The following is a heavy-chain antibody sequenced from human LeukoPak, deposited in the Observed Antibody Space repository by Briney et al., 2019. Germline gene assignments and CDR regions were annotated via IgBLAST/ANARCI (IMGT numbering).Heavy chain of an antibody. CDR2: INHSGST. D-gene: IGHD4-23*01. V-gene: IGHV4-34*01. CDR1: GGSFSGYY. Sequence: SETLSLTCAVYGGSFSGYYWSWIRQPPGKGLEWIGEINHSGSTNYNPSLKSRVTISVDTSKNQFSLKLSSVTAADTAVYYCARDTTVGLDYWGQGTLVTVSS. CDR3: ARDTTVGLDY. J-gene: IGHJ4*02.